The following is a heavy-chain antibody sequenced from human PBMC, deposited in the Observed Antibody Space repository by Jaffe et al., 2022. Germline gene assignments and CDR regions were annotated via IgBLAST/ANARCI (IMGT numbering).Heavy chain of an antibody. Sequence: QVQLQESGPGLVKPSQTLSLTCSVSGGSISTGTFYWSWIRQSAGKGLEWLGHIFVSGGTKYSPSLRSRLSLSADTSKNQFSLTLRSVTAADTAVYYCARGAIRGVVMLDANYYFDNWGQGTLVTVSS. D-gene: IGHD3-10*01. V-gene: IGHV4-61*02. J-gene: IGHJ4*02. CDR2: IFVSGGT. CDR1: GGSISTGTFY. CDR3: ARGAIRGVVMLDANYYFDN.